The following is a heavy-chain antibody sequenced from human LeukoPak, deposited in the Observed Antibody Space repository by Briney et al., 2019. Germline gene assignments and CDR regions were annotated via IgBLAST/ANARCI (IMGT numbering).Heavy chain of an antibody. V-gene: IGHV3-23*01. CDR3: AKAPSGYYYTFDY. D-gene: IGHD3-22*01. J-gene: IGHJ4*02. CDR1: GFTFSSYA. CDR2: ISGSGGST. Sequence: SGGSLRLSCAASGFTFSSYAMSWVRQAPGKGLEWVLAISGSGGSTYYADSVKGRFTISRDNSKNTLYLQMNSLRAEDTAVYYCAKAPSGYYYTFDYWGQGTLVTVSS.